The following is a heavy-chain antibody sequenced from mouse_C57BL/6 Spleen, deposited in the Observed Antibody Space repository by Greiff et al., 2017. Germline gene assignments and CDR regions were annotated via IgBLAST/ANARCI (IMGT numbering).Heavy chain of an antibody. CDR2: ISSGSSTI. CDR1: GFTFSDYG. CDR3: ARVYGSSYGYAMDY. V-gene: IGHV5-17*01. Sequence: EVMLVESGGGLVKPGGSLKLSCAASGFTFSDYGMHWVRQAPEKGLEWVAYISSGSSTIYYADTVKGRFTITSDNAKNTLFLQMTSLRSEDTAMYYCARVYGSSYGYAMDYWGQGTSVTVSS. J-gene: IGHJ4*01. D-gene: IGHD1-1*01.